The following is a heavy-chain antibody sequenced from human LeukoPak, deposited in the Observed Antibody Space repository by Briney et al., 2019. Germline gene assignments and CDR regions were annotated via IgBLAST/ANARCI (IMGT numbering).Heavy chain of an antibody. CDR1: GGTFSSYP. J-gene: IGHJ5*02. CDR3: FKQKTAYDILTGYHNWFDP. Sequence: SVKVSCKASGGTFSSYPISWVRQAPGQGLDWMGGLIPIFGTANYAQKFQGRFTITADESTSTAYMELISLRSEDTAVFFCFKQKTAYDILTGYHNWFDPWGQGTLVTVSS. CDR2: LIPIFGTA. D-gene: IGHD3-9*01. V-gene: IGHV1-69*13.